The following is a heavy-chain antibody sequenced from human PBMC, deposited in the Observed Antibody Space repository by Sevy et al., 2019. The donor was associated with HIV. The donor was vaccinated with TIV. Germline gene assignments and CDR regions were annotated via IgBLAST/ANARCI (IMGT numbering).Heavy chain of an antibody. V-gene: IGHV3-74*03. CDR2: INIYGSIT. J-gene: IGHJ4*02. CDR1: GFTFSSYW. Sequence: GGSLRLSCAASGFTFSSYWMHWVRQAPGEGLVWVSRINIYGSITTYADSVKGRFTISRDNAKNTLWLQMNTVRAEDTAVYYGVRGLGDYWGQGTLVTVSS. CDR3: VRGLGDY.